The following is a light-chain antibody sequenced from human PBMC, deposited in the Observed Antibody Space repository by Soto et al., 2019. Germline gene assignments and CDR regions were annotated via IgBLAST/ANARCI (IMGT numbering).Light chain of an antibody. CDR2: GAS. Sequence: IVLTQSPGTLSLSPGERATLSCRARQSVSSNYLAWYQQKPGQAPRLLIYGASSRATGIPDRFSGSGSGTDFTLTISRLDPEDFAVYYCQQYGSPITFGQGTRLEIK. J-gene: IGKJ5*01. CDR3: QQYGSPIT. CDR1: QSVSSNY. V-gene: IGKV3-20*01.